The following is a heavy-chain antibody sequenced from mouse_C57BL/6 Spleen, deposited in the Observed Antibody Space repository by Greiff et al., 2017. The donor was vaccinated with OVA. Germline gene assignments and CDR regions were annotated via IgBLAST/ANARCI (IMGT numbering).Heavy chain of an antibody. J-gene: IGHJ2*01. D-gene: IGHD1-1*01. CDR2: IFPGSGGT. Sequence: QVQLQQSGPELVKPGASVKISCKASGYTFTDYYINWVKQRPGQGLEWIGWIFPGSGGTNYNEKFKGKATLTVDKSSSTAYMLLSSLTSEDSAVYFCARYYYGSSPYYFDYWGQGTTLTVSS. CDR1: GYTFTDYY. CDR3: ARYYYGSSPYYFDY. V-gene: IGHV1-75*01.